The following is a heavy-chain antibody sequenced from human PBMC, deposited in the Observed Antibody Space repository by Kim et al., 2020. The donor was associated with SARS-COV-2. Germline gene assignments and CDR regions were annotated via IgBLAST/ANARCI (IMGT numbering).Heavy chain of an antibody. CDR3: AKAVAIYGSGSFLDGY. J-gene: IGHJ4*02. CDR2: ISYDGSNE. D-gene: IGHD3-10*01. Sequence: GGSLRLSCAASGFIFSSYGMHWVRQAPGKGLEWVAVISYDGSNEYYADSVKGRFTISRDNPKSTLYLQMNSLRAEDTAVYYCAKAVAIYGSGSFLDGYWGQGSLVTASS. V-gene: IGHV3-30*18. CDR1: GFIFSSYG.